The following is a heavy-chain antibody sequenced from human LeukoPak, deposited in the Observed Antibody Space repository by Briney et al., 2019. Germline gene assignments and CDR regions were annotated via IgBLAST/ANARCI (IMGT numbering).Heavy chain of an antibody. Sequence: ASVKVSCKASGYTFTNYDINWVRQATGQGLEWMGWININSGNTGYAQKFQGRVTMTRDTSISTAYMEASSLRYDDTAVYYCARVTGSIDYWGQGTLVTVSS. J-gene: IGHJ4*02. V-gene: IGHV1-8*01. CDR3: ARVTGSIDY. D-gene: IGHD1-26*01. CDR2: ININSGNT. CDR1: GYTFTNYD.